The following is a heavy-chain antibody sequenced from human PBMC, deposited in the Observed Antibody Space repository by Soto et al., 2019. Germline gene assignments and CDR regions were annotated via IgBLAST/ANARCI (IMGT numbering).Heavy chain of an antibody. V-gene: IGHV3-23*01. CDR2: ISGSGGST. D-gene: IGHD2-2*01. Sequence: EVQLLESGGGLVQPGGSLRLSCAASGFTFSSYAMSWVRPAPGKGLEWVSAISGSGGSTYYADSVKGRFTISRDNSKNTLYLEMNSLRAEDTAVYYCAKGRGYCSSTSCYVGSDYWGKGTRVTVSS. CDR1: GFTFSSYA. CDR3: AKGRGYCSSTSCYVGSDY. J-gene: IGHJ4*02.